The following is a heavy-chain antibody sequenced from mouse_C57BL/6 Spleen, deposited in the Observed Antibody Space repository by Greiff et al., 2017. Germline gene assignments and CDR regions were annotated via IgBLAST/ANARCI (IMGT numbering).Heavy chain of an antibody. CDR3: ASLYDYDLPWFAY. CDR2: IYPGSGST. D-gene: IGHD2-4*01. CDR1: GYTFTSYW. Sequence: QVQLQQPGAELVKPGASVKMSCKASGYTFTSYWITWVKQRPGQGLEWIGDIYPGSGSTNYNEKFKSKATLTVDTSSSTAYMQLSSLTSEDSAVXYCASLYDYDLPWFAYWGQGTLVTVSA. V-gene: IGHV1-55*01. J-gene: IGHJ3*01.